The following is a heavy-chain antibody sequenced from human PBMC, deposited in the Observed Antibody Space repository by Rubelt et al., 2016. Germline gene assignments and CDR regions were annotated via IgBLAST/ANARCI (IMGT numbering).Heavy chain of an antibody. CDR1: GYTFTDNF. Sequence: QVQLVQSGAEVKKPGASVKVSCKASGYTFTDNFLHWVRQAPGHGLEWLGHINPNGGDTLYAQKFQGRVTMTRDTSTRPVHMGLRRLRSDDTCVYYGARLVGGSRGWFDPWGQGTLVTVSS. J-gene: IGHJ5*02. D-gene: IGHD1-26*01. CDR3: ARLVGGSRGWFDP. V-gene: IGHV1-2*05. CDR2: INPNGGDT.